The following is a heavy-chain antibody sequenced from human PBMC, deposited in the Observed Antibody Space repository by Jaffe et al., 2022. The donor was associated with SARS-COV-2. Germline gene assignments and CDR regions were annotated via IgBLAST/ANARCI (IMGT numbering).Heavy chain of an antibody. CDR3: AKSYCGGDCYSHYFDY. CDR1: GFTFDDYT. Sequence: EVQLVESGGVVVQPGGSLRLSCAASGFTFDDYTMHWVRQAPGKGLEWVSLISWDGGSTYYADSVKGRFTISRDNSKNSLYLQMNSLRTEDTALYYCAKSYCGGDCYSHYFDYWGQGTLVTVSS. J-gene: IGHJ4*02. D-gene: IGHD2-21*02. CDR2: ISWDGGST. V-gene: IGHV3-43*01.